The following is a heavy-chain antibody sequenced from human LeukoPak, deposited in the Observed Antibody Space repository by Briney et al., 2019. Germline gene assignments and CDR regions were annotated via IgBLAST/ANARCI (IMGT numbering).Heavy chain of an antibody. D-gene: IGHD7-27*01. CDR1: GGSFSGYY. Sequence: PSETLSLTCAVYGGSFSGYYWSWIRQPPGKGLEWIGEINHSGSTNYNPSLKSRVTISVDTSKNQFSLKLSSVTAADTAVYYCARASGVPTYYYYYYYMDVWGKGTTVTVSS. V-gene: IGHV4-34*01. CDR3: ARASGVPTYYYYYYYMDV. CDR2: INHSGST. J-gene: IGHJ6*03.